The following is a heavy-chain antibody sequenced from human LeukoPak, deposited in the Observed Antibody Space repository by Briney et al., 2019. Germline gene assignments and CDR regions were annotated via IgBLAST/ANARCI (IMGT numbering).Heavy chain of an antibody. J-gene: IGHJ6*03. D-gene: IGHD3-10*01. CDR3: ARVLFGYYYYYMDV. CDR1: GYFISSGYY. V-gene: IGHV4-38-2*02. CDR2: IYHSGST. Sequence: SETLSLTCTVSGYFISSGYYWGWIRQPPGKGLEWIGSIYHSGSTYYNPSLKSRVTISVDTSKNQFSLKLSSVTAADTAVYYCARVLFGYYYYYMDVWGKGTTVTVSS.